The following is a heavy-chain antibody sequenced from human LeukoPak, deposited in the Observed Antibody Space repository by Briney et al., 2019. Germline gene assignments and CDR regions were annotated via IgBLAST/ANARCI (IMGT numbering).Heavy chain of an antibody. V-gene: IGHV3-30*02. CDR2: IRYDGSNK. D-gene: IGHD5-12*01. CDR1: GFTFSSYG. J-gene: IGHJ4*02. CDR3: ASRGYEKAAFDY. Sequence: GGSLRLSCAASGFTFSSYGMHWVRQAPGKGLEWVAFIRYDGSNKYYADSVKGRFTISRDNAKNSLYLQMNSLRAEDTAVYYCASRGYEKAAFDYWGQGTLVTVSS.